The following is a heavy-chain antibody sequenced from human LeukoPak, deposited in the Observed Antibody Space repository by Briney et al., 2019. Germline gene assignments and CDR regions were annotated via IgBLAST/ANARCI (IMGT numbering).Heavy chain of an antibody. J-gene: IGHJ5*02. D-gene: IGHD4-17*01. CDR1: GGTFNNSA. CDR3: ARDVHGDYGSGWFDP. Sequence: SVKVSCKTSGGTFNNSAISWVRQAPGQGLEWLGGIMPLFGTAGYAQKFQGRVAITKDESTRTVYLELTSLTSDDTAVYYCARDVHGDYGSGWFDPRGQGTLVSVSS. CDR2: IMPLFGTA. V-gene: IGHV1-69*05.